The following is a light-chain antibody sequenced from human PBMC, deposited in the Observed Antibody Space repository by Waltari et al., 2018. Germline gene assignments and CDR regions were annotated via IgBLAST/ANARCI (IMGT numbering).Light chain of an antibody. CDR3: PPFFATPLT. CDR2: WAS. V-gene: IGKV4-1*01. CDR1: ESLLYSSHNRNY. J-gene: IGKJ4*01. Sequence: DIVMTQSPDSLAVSLGERATITCNSSESLLYSSHNRNYLVWDQQKPVHPPKVVVNWASTRASGVPDRFSRSGSAMDFTLTISSLQAEDVAVYYCPPFFATPLTFGGGTKVEIK.